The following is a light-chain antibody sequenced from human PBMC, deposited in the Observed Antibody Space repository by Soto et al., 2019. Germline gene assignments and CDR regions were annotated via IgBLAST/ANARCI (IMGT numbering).Light chain of an antibody. Sequence: SYELTQPPSVSGSPGQTASITCSGDKLGEKYACWYQQKPGQSPVLVIYQDSKRPSGIPERFSGSNSGNTATLTISGTQAMDEADYYCQAWDSSKGVFGGGTKLTVL. CDR1: KLGEKY. CDR2: QDS. V-gene: IGLV3-1*01. CDR3: QAWDSSKGV. J-gene: IGLJ2*01.